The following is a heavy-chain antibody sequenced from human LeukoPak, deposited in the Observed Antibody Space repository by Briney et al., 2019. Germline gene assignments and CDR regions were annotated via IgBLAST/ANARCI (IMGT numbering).Heavy chain of an antibody. D-gene: IGHD2-8*02. V-gene: IGHV1-2*02. CDR1: GYTFTGYY. CDR3: ARDPGPQGVRYCMDV. CDR2: IDPNTGGT. Sequence: GASVKVSCKASGYTFTGYYIHWVRQAPGQGLEWMGWIDPNTGGTRYAQKFQGRVTMTKDKSIFTAYVELSWLTSDDTAVYFCARDPGPQGVRYCMDVWGKGTTVTVSS. J-gene: IGHJ6*03.